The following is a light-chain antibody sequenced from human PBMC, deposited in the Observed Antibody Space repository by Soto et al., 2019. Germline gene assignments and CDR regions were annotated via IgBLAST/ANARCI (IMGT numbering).Light chain of an antibody. CDR3: QQYSDLPYT. CDR2: GAS. CDR1: QRVSSRN. V-gene: IGKV3-20*01. J-gene: IGKJ2*01. Sequence: EIVLTQSPGTLSLSPRERATLSCRASQRVSSRNLAWYQQKPGQPPRLLIYGASSRATGIPYRFSGSGSVTDFTLTINRLEPEDFAVYYCQQYSDLPYTFGQGTKLEV.